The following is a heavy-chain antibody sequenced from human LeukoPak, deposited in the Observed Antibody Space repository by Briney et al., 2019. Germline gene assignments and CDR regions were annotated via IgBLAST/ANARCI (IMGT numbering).Heavy chain of an antibody. CDR3: AKDISPYGDYGLGY. D-gene: IGHD4-17*01. CDR2: ISWNSGSI. J-gene: IGHJ4*02. Sequence: PGGSLRLSCAASGFTFDDYAMHWVRQAPGKGLEWVSGISWNSGSIGYADSVKGRFTISRDNAKNSLYLRMNSLRAEDMALYYCAKDISPYGDYGLGYWGQGTLVTVSS. V-gene: IGHV3-9*03. CDR1: GFTFDDYA.